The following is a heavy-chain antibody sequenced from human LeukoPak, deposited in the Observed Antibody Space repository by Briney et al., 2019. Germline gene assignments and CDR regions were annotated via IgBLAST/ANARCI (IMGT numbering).Heavy chain of an antibody. D-gene: IGHD1-14*01. CDR3: ARSSDRHPIPYYFDS. CDR1: GFTFSSYG. CDR2: ISYYGSNK. J-gene: IGHJ4*02. V-gene: IGHV3-30*03. Sequence: GGSLRLSCAASGFTFSSYGMHWVRQAPGKGLEGVAVISYYGSNKYYADSVKGRFTISRDNSKNTLYLQMNRLRAEDTAVYYCARSSDRHPIPYYFDSWGQGTLVTVSS.